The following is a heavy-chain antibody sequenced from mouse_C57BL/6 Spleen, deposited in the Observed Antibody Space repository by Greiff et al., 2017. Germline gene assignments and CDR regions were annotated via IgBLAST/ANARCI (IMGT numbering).Heavy chain of an antibody. Sequence: QVQLQQSGPELVKPGASVKLSCKASGYTFTSYDINWVKQRPGQGLEWIGWIYPRDGSTKYNEKFTGKATLTVDTSSSTAYMELHSLTSEDSAVYFCARGGDYDEAWFAYWGQGTLVTVSA. J-gene: IGHJ3*01. D-gene: IGHD2-4*01. CDR2: IYPRDGST. CDR1: GYTFTSYD. V-gene: IGHV1-85*01. CDR3: ARGGDYDEAWFAY.